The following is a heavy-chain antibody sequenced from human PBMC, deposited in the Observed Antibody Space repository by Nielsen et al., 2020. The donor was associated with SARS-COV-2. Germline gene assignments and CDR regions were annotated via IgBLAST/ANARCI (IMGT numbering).Heavy chain of an antibody. Sequence: GESLKISCAASGFTFSDSTIQWVRQAPGKGLEWVSYISASSSTIYYADSVKGRFSISRDNAKNSLYLQMNSLRDEDTAVYYCARLAAAGAFYYYGMDVWGQGTTVTVSS. CDR3: ARLAAAGAFYYYGMDV. CDR1: GFTFSDST. CDR2: ISASSSTI. D-gene: IGHD6-13*01. V-gene: IGHV3-48*02. J-gene: IGHJ6*02.